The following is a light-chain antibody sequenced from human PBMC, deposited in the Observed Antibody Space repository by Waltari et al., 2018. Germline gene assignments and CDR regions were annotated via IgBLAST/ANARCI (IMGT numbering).Light chain of an antibody. CDR1: ALPKPY. J-gene: IGLJ2*01. CDR2: KDS. CDR3: QSADSSGIYWV. V-gene: IGLV3-25*03. Sequence: SYELTQPPSVSVSPGQTARNTCSADALPKPYAYWLHQKPGQAPVLMIYKDSERPSGIPERFSGSSSGTTVTLTISGVQAEDEADYYCQSADSSGIYWVFGGGTKLTVL.